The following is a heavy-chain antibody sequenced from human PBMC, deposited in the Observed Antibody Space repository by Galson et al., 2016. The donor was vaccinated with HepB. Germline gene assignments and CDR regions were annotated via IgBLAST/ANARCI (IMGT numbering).Heavy chain of an antibody. CDR1: GDSVSNKSAA. D-gene: IGHD6-25*01. CDR2: TYYRSQWYH. J-gene: IGHJ4*02. Sequence: CAISGDSVSNKSAAWIWVRQSPSRGLEWLGRTYYRSQWYHDYAVSVKSRISINPDASKNQFSLQLNSVTPEDTAVYFCARGIGRLRYVLGDWGQGTLVTVSS. CDR3: ARGIGRLRYVLGD. V-gene: IGHV6-1*01.